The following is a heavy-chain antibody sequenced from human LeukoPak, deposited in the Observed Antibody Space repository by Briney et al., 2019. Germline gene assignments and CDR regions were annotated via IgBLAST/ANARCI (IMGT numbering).Heavy chain of an antibody. V-gene: IGHV4-59*01. D-gene: IGHD2-2*03. CDR1: GGSISSYY. J-gene: IGHJ6*03. Sequence: SETLSLTCTVSGGSISSYYWSWIRQPPGKGLEWIGYIYYSGSTNYNPSLKSRVTISVDTSKNQFSLKLSSETAADTAVYYCARGPHHGYCSSTSCYLSYYYMDVWGKGTTVTVSS. CDR3: ARGPHHGYCSSTSCYLSYYYMDV. CDR2: IYYSGST.